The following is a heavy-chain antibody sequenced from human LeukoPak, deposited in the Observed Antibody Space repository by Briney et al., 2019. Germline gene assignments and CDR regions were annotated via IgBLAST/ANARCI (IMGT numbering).Heavy chain of an antibody. V-gene: IGHV4-39*01. J-gene: IGHJ3*02. CDR1: GGSFSSSSYY. D-gene: IGHD5-24*01. Sequence: SETLSLTCTVSGGSFSSSSYYWGWIRQPPGKGLEWIGSMYYSGSTYYNASLRSRVTVSVDTSKNQFSLKLSSVTAADTAVYYCARHFDRDGYKSNAFDIWGQGTMVTVSS. CDR2: MYYSGST. CDR3: ARHFDRDGYKSNAFDI.